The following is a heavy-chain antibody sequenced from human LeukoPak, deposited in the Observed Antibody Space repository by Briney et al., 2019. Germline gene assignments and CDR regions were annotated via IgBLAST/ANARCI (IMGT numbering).Heavy chain of an antibody. J-gene: IGHJ5*02. V-gene: IGHV4-59*08. D-gene: IGHD1-26*01. Sequence: SETLSLTCTVSGGSINSYYWSWIRQPPGKGLEWIGYISYSGNTNYNPSLKSRVTISTDTSNNQFSLKLSSVTASDTAVYYCARSNGGSYFSFDPWGQGTLVTVSS. CDR1: GGSINSYY. CDR3: ARSNGGSYFSFDP. CDR2: ISYSGNT.